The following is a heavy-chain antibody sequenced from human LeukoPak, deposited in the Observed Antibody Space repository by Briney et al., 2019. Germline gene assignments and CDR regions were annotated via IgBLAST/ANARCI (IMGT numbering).Heavy chain of an antibody. Sequence: SGTLSLTCAVSGASISSSNWWSWVRQPPGKGLEWIGEIYHSGSSNYNPSLKSRLNISVDMSKNQFSLKLSSVTAADTAVYYCARSGWSDAFDIWGQGTMVTVSS. D-gene: IGHD6-19*01. J-gene: IGHJ3*02. CDR2: IYHSGSS. CDR3: ARSGWSDAFDI. V-gene: IGHV4-4*02. CDR1: GASISSSNW.